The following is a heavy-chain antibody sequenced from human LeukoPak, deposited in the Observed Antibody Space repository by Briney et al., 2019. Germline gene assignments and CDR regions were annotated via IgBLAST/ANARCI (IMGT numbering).Heavy chain of an antibody. V-gene: IGHV3-23*01. CDR2: ISGSGGST. CDR3: VRESSGTFDY. Sequence: PGGSLRLSCAASGFTFSSYAMSWVRQAPGKGLEWVSAISGSGGSTYYADSVKGRFTISRDNSKNTLYLQMSSLRAEDTALYYCVRESSGTFDYWGQGTLVTVSS. CDR1: GFTFSSYA. J-gene: IGHJ4*02. D-gene: IGHD1-1*01.